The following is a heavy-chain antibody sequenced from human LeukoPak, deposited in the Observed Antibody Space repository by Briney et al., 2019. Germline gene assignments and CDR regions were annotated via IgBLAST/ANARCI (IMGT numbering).Heavy chain of an antibody. J-gene: IGHJ4*02. V-gene: IGHV3-48*03. CDR2: ISISGSTI. Sequence: GGSLRLSYAASGFTSSSYEVNWVRQAPGKGLEWVSYISISGSTIYYADSVKGRFTISRDNAKNSLYLQMNSLRAEDTAVYYCARVAYSSTWGYFDYWGQGTLVTVSS. CDR3: ARVAYSSTWGYFDY. CDR1: GFTSSSYE. D-gene: IGHD6-13*01.